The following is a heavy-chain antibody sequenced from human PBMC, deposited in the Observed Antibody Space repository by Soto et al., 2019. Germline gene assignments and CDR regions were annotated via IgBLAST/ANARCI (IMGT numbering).Heavy chain of an antibody. CDR2: ISGNGRII. CDR3: ARDFDADSRTDFDY. D-gene: IGHD4-17*01. J-gene: IGHJ4*02. Sequence: QVLLVESGGGLAKPGGSLRLSCATSGFIFSDYYMHWIRQAPGKGLEWISYISGNGRIIQYADSAKGRFTISRDNAQNSLYLQMYSLRAEDTALYFCARDFDADSRTDFDYWGQGTLVTVSS. CDR1: GFIFSDYY. V-gene: IGHV3-11*01.